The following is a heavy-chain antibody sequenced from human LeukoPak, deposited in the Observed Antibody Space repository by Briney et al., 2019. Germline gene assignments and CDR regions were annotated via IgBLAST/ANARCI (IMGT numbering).Heavy chain of an antibody. Sequence: GGSLRLSCAASGFTFNNYWIHWVRQAPGKGLVWVSRINSDGGSTNFADSVKGRFTISRDNAENTLYLQMNSLRAEDTAVYYCARGPRGSYYVDYWGQGTLVTVSS. CDR1: GFTFNNYW. D-gene: IGHD1-26*01. V-gene: IGHV3-74*01. J-gene: IGHJ4*02. CDR3: ARGPRGSYYVDY. CDR2: INSDGGST.